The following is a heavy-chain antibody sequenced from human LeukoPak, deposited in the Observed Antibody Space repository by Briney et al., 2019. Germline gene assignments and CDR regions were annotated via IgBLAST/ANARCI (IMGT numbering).Heavy chain of an antibody. D-gene: IGHD3-22*01. CDR2: INHSGST. CDR3: ARVPYYYDSSGLSANPDY. Sequence: SETLSLTCAVYGGSLSGYYWSWIRQPPGKGLEWIGEINHSGSTNYNPSLKSRVTISVDTSKNQFSLKLSSVTAADTAVYYCARVPYYYDSSGLSANPDYWGQGTLVTVSS. J-gene: IGHJ4*02. CDR1: GGSLSGYY. V-gene: IGHV4-34*01.